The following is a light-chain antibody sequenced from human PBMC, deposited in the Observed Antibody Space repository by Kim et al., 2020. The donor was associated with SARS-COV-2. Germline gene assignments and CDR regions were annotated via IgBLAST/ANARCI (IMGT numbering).Light chain of an antibody. CDR1: NSGDKS. Sequence: PGEAAGITCGGDNSGDKSGHGHQQRPGRAPVLVMYYDSDRPSGIPERFVGSNSGNTATLTISRVEDGDEADYYCQVWDSDSDHPVFGGGTKVTVL. CDR2: YDS. V-gene: IGLV3-21*04. CDR3: QVWDSDSDHPV. J-gene: IGLJ2*01.